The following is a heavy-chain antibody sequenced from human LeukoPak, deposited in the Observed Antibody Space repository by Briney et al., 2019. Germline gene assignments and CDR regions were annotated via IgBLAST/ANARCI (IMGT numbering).Heavy chain of an antibody. CDR3: ARAPLYCSSTSCYTRDYYYYYYMDV. D-gene: IGHD2-2*02. J-gene: IGHJ6*03. V-gene: IGHV1-69*01. Sequence: SVKVSXKASGGTFSSYAISWMRQAPGQGLEWMGGIIPIFSTANYAQKFQGRVTITADESTSTAYMELSRLRSEDTAVYYCARAPLYCSSTSCYTRDYYYYYYMDVWGKGTTVTVSS. CDR2: IIPIFSTA. CDR1: GGTFSSYA.